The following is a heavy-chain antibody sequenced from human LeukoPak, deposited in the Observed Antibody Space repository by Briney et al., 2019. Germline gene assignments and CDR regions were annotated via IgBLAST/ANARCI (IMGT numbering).Heavy chain of an antibody. J-gene: IGHJ4*02. CDR1: GFTFSSYSM. Sequence: GSLRLSCAASGFTFSSYSMNWVRQPPGKGLEWIGEIYHSGSTNYNPSLKSRVTISVDKSKNQFSLKLSSVTAADTAVYYCARVSHSYGYSWGQGTLVTVSS. CDR3: ARVSHSYGYS. CDR2: IYHSGST. V-gene: IGHV4-4*02. D-gene: IGHD5-18*01.